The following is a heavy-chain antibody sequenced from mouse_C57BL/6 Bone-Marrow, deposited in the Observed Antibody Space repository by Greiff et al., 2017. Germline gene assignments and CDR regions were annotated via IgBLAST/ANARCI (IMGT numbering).Heavy chain of an antibody. V-gene: IGHV1-64*01. CDR2: IHPNSGST. J-gene: IGHJ4*01. CDR3: ARKGPYAMDY. CDR1: GYTFTSYW. Sequence: QVQLKQPGAELVKPGASVKLSCKASGYTFTSYWMHWVKQRPGQGLEWIGMIHPNSGSTNYNEKFKSKATLTVDKSSSTAYMQLSSLTSEDSAVYYCARKGPYAMDYWGQGTSDTVSS.